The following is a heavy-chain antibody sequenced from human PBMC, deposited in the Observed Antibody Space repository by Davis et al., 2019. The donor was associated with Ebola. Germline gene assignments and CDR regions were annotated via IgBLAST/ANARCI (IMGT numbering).Heavy chain of an antibody. CDR2: IYHSGST. D-gene: IGHD7-27*01. Sequence: PSETLSLTCTVSGYSISSGYYWGWIRQPPGKGLEWIGSIYHSGSTYYNPSLKSRVTISVDTSKNQFSLKLSSVTAADTAVYYCASDNWGDYYYYYGMDVWGQGTTVTVSS. V-gene: IGHV4-38-2*02. CDR3: ASDNWGDYYYYYGMDV. J-gene: IGHJ6*02. CDR1: GYSISSGYY.